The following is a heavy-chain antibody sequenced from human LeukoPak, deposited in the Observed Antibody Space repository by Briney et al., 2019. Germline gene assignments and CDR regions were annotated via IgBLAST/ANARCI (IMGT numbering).Heavy chain of an antibody. D-gene: IGHD3-9*01. Sequence: SETLSLTCTVSGYSISSGYYWGWIRQPPGKGLEWIGSIYHSGSTYYNPSLKSRVTISVDTSKNQFSLKLSSVTAADTAVYYCARERRLRYFGWLDPHPYYFDYWGQGTLVTVSS. V-gene: IGHV4-38-2*02. J-gene: IGHJ4*02. CDR1: GYSISSGYY. CDR2: IYHSGST. CDR3: ARERRLRYFGWLDPHPYYFDY.